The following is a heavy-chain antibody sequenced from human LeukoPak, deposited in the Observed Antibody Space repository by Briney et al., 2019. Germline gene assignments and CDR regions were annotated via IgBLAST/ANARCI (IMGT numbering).Heavy chain of an antibody. J-gene: IGHJ4*02. CDR2: IKQDGSEK. Sequence: GGSLRLSCAASGFTFSSYWMSWVRQAPGKGLEWVANIKQDGSEKYYVDSVKGRFTISRDNAKNSLYLQMNSLRAEDTAVYYCASRRIVGATPLFDYWGQGTLVTVSS. CDR3: ASRRIVGATPLFDY. V-gene: IGHV3-7*01. CDR1: GFTFSSYW. D-gene: IGHD1-26*01.